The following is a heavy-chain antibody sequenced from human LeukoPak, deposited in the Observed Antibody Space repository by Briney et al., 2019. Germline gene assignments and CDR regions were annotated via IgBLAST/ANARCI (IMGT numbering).Heavy chain of an antibody. D-gene: IGHD6-13*01. J-gene: IGHJ4*02. CDR1: GYTLTELS. CDR2: FDPEDGET. V-gene: IGHV1-24*01. CDR3: ATVSSSWFPGVDGGIGYFDY. Sequence: GASVKVSCKVSGYTLTELSMHWVRQAPGKGLEWMGGFDPEDGETIYAQKFQGRVTMTEDTSTDTAYMELSSLRSEDTAVYYCATVSSSWFPGVDGGIGYFDYWGRGTLVTVSS.